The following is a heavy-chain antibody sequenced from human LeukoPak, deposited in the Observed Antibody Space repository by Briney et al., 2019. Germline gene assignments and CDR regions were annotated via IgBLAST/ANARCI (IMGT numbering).Heavy chain of an antibody. CDR1: GFTFSSHG. Sequence: GGSLRLSCAASGFTFSSHGMHWVRQAPGKGLEWVAFIRYDGSNKYYADSVKGRFTISRDNSKNTLYLQMNSLRAEDTAVYYCAKVGVSVAGYNFDYWGQGTLVTVSS. D-gene: IGHD6-19*01. CDR3: AKVGVSVAGYNFDY. J-gene: IGHJ4*02. CDR2: IRYDGSNK. V-gene: IGHV3-30*02.